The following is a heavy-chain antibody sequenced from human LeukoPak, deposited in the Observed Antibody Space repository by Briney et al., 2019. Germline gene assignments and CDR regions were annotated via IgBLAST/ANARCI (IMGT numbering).Heavy chain of an antibody. CDR3: ARDSAAGANWFDP. J-gene: IGHJ5*02. CDR1: GDSISSYY. Sequence: KTSETLSLTCTVSGDSISSYYWNWIRQPPGKGLEWIGYIYYTGRTNYNPSLKSRITLSLDTSRNQFSLKLNSVTAADTAVYYCARDSAAGANWFDPWGQGTLVTVPS. D-gene: IGHD6-13*01. CDR2: IYYTGRT. V-gene: IGHV4-59*01.